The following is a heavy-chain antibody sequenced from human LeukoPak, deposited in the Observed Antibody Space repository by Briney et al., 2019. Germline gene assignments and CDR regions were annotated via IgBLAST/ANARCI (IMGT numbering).Heavy chain of an antibody. CDR3: ARGYSSSPPWYNWFDP. CDR2: INPSGGST. CDR1: GYTFTSYY. Sequence: ASEKVSCKASGYTFTSYYMHWVRQAPGQGLEWMGIINPSGGSTSYAQKFQGRVTMTRDTSTSTVYMELSSLRSEDTAVYYCARGYSSSPPWYNWFDPWGQGTLVTVSS. D-gene: IGHD6-6*01. V-gene: IGHV1-46*01. J-gene: IGHJ5*02.